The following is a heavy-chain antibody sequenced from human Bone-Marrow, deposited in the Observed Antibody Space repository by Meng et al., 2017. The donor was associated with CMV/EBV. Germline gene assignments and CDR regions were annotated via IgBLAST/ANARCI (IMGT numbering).Heavy chain of an antibody. CDR3: ARDLDCSSTSCNTQIDY. CDR2: INHSGST. J-gene: IGHJ4*02. D-gene: IGHD2-2*01. CDR1: GGSFSGYY. V-gene: IGHV4-34*01. Sequence: SETLSLTCAVYGGSFSGYYWSWIRQPPGKGLEWMGEINHSGSTYYNPSLKSRVTISVDTSKNQFSLKLSSVTAADTAVYYCARDLDCSSTSCNTQIDYWGQGTLVTVSS.